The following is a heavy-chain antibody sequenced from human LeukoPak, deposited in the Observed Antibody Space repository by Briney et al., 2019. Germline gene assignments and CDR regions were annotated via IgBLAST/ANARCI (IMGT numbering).Heavy chain of an antibody. CDR2: IAYTGTI. CDR1: GFTFNRYS. V-gene: IGHV3-48*01. J-gene: IGHJ4*02. Sequence: GGSLRLSCAASGFTFNRYSLNWVRQAPGKGLEWVSYIAYTGTIHYADSVKGRFTISRDDAKNSLYLHMNSLRAKDTAVYYCTRDPRALDYWGQGTLVTVSS. CDR3: TRDPRALDY.